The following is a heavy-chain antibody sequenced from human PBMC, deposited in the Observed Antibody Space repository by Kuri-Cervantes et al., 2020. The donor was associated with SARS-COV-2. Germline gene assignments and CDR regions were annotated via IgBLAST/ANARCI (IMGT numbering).Heavy chain of an antibody. V-gene: IGHV4-34*01. CDR2: INHSGNT. D-gene: IGHD2-2*01. J-gene: IGHJ4*02. CDR3: ARGLGIVVVPASTTYFDY. CDR1: GGSFSDYY. Sequence: SETLSLTCAVYGGSFSDYYWSWVRQPPGKGLEWIGEINHSGNTNYNPSLKSRVTISVGTSKSQFSLRLNSVSAADTAVYYCARGLGIVVVPASTTYFDYWGQGTLVTVSS.